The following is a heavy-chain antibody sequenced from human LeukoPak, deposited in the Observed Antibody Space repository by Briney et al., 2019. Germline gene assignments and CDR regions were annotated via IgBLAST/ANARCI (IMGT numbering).Heavy chain of an antibody. J-gene: IGHJ5*02. CDR3: ARLSSTWSPRFDP. Sequence: SETLSLTCTVSGGSISSYYWSWIRQPPGKGLEWIGYMYYSGSTNYNPSLKSRVTISVDTSKNQFSLKLSSVTAADTAVYYCARLSSTWSPRFDPWGQGTLVTVSS. V-gene: IGHV4-59*08. D-gene: IGHD2-2*01. CDR1: GGSISSYY. CDR2: MYYSGST.